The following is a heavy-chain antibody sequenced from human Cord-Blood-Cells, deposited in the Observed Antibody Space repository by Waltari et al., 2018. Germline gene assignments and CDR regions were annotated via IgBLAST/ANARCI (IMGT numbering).Heavy chain of an antibody. Sequence: QVQLVQSGAEGKKPGSSVKVSCKATGGTFSSYDISWVRQAPGQGLEWMGGTSPIFGTADYAQKFQGRVTITAGKSTSTADRERSSLRSEDTAVYYCASSMAAAGAFDIWGQGTMVTVSS. V-gene: IGHV1-69*06. J-gene: IGHJ3*02. D-gene: IGHD6-13*01. CDR2: TSPIFGTA. CDR1: GGTFSSYD. CDR3: ASSMAAAGAFDI.